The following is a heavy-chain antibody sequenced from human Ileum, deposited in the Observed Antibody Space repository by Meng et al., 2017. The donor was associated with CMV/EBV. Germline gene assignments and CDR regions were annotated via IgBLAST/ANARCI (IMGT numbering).Heavy chain of an antibody. CDR1: GYTFTNNI. CDR3: ARIIVSRGYSFDY. V-gene: IGHV1-2*02. Sequence: QVQLVQSGDEMKNPGASVKVSCKTSGYTFTNNIMNWVRQAPGQGLEWMGWINPNSGSTNYAQKFQGRVTMTRDTSISTAYMELNRLTSDDTAMYFCARIIVSRGYSFDYWGQGTLVTVSS. D-gene: IGHD5-18*01. J-gene: IGHJ4*02. CDR2: INPNSGST.